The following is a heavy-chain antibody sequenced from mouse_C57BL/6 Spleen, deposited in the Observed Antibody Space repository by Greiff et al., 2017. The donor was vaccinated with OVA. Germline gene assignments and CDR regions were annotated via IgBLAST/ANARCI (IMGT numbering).Heavy chain of an antibody. CDR2: ISSGGSYI. Sequence: EVHLVESGGDLVKPGGSLKLSCAASGFTFSSYGMSWVRQTPDKRLEWVATISSGGSYIYYPDSVKGRFTISRDNAKNTLYLQMSSLKSEDTAMYYCARQPLYPYYFDYWGQGTTLTVSS. CDR3: ARQPLYPYYFDY. D-gene: IGHD2-1*01. CDR1: GFTFSSYG. V-gene: IGHV5-6*01. J-gene: IGHJ2*01.